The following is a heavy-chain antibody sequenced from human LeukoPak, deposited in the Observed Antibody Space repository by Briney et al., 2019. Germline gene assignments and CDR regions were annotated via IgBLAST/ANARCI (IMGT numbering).Heavy chain of an antibody. CDR3: ARHFYGDYVFDY. Sequence: SETLSLTCSVSGGSISSSLHSWGWVRQPPEKGLEWIESIYYSGSTYYNASFNSRVTMSVDRSKDQFSLNPTSVTATDTAVYYCARHFYGDYVFDYWGKGTLVTVSS. J-gene: IGHJ4*02. D-gene: IGHD4-17*01. CDR1: GGSISSSLHS. V-gene: IGHV4-39*01. CDR2: IYYSGST.